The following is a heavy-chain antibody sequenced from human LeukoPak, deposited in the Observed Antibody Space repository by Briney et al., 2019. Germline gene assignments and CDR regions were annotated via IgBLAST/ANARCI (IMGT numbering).Heavy chain of an antibody. D-gene: IGHD1-26*01. V-gene: IGHV4-34*01. CDR3: ARKEVVGTRSY. Sequence: SETLSLTCAVYRGSFNGYYWSWIRQPPGKGLEWIGEINHSGSTNYNPSLKSRVTISVDTSKNQFSLKLSSVTAADTAVYYCARKEVVGTRSYWGQGTLVTVSS. J-gene: IGHJ4*02. CDR2: INHSGST. CDR1: RGSFNGYY.